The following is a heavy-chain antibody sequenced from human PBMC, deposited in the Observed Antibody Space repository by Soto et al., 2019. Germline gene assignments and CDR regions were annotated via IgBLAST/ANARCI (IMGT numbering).Heavy chain of an antibody. Sequence: PSETLSLTCTVSGGSISSYYWSWIRQPPGKGLEWIGYIYYSGSTNYNPSLKSRVTISVDTSKNQFSLKLSSVTAADTAVYYCARTAIGGAVRPPYFDYWGQGTLVTVSS. CDR3: ARTAIGGAVRPPYFDY. J-gene: IGHJ4*02. V-gene: IGHV4-59*01. D-gene: IGHD2-15*01. CDR2: IYYSGST. CDR1: GGSISSYY.